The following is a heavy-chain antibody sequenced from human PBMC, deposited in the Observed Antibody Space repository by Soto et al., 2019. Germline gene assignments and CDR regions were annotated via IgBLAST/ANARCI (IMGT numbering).Heavy chain of an antibody. J-gene: IGHJ5*02. V-gene: IGHV3-15*07. Sequence: AGGALRISCAAPGFTFYTPPLNWVRQAPGKGLEWVGHIKSKNDGETTDYAAPVKGRFTISRDDSINTLYLQMNSLKTDDTAVYYCVTDTRGSWGQGTLVTVSS. CDR3: VTDTRGS. CDR2: IKSKNDGETT. D-gene: IGHD3-3*01. CDR1: GFTFYTPP.